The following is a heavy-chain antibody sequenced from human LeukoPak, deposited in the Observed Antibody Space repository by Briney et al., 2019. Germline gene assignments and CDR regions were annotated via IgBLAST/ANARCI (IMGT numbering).Heavy chain of an antibody. V-gene: IGHV3-30-3*01. J-gene: IGHJ6*03. Sequence: GGSLRLSCAASGFTFSSYAMHWVRQAPGKGLEWVAVISYDGSNKYYADSVKGRFTISRDNSKNTLYLQMNSLRAEDTAVYYCARPASDSSSWYPRDYYYYMDVWGKGTTVTVSS. CDR3: ARPASDSSSWYPRDYYYYMDV. CDR2: ISYDGSNK. D-gene: IGHD6-13*01. CDR1: GFTFSSYA.